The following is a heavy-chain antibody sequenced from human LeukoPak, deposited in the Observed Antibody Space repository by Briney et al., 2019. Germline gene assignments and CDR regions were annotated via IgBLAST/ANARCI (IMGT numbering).Heavy chain of an antibody. V-gene: IGHV3-53*01. CDR2: IYTGGST. J-gene: IGHJ4*02. CDR3: ARPVSGNYFDY. Sequence: GGSLRLSCAASGFIVTSNYMSWVRQAPGKGLEWVSVIYTGGSTYYADSVKGRFTISRDNSKNTLYLQMNSLRAEDTAVYYCARPVSGNYFDYWGQGTLVTVSS. D-gene: IGHD1-14*01. CDR1: GFIVTSNY.